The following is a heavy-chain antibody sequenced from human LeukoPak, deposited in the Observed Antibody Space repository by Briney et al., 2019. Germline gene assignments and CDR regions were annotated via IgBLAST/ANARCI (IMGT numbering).Heavy chain of an antibody. J-gene: IGHJ4*02. D-gene: IGHD1-26*01. CDR3: AKQGVGATDC. Sequence: PSETLSLTCTVSGGSISSSTYYWAWIRQSPGKGLEWIGSITYSGSTYYNPSLESRVTISVDTSKNQFSLRLISVTAVDTAVYYCAKQGVGATDCWGQGTLVTVSS. CDR1: GGSISSSTYY. V-gene: IGHV4-39*01. CDR2: ITYSGST.